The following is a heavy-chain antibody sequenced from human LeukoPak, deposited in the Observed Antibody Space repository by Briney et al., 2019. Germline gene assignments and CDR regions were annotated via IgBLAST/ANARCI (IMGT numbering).Heavy chain of an antibody. Sequence: GGSLRLSCAASGFTSSYFWMHWVRQAPGKGLVWVSRINNDGSSTSYADSVKGRFTISRDNAKNTLSLQMNSLRAEDTAVYYCARGITMIVVVLNEDAFDIWGQGTMVTVSS. V-gene: IGHV3-74*01. CDR3: ARGITMIVVVLNEDAFDI. CDR2: INNDGSST. J-gene: IGHJ3*02. CDR1: GFTSSYFW. D-gene: IGHD3-22*01.